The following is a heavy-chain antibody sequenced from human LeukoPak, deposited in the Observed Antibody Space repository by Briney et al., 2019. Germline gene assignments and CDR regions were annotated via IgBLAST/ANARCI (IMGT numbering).Heavy chain of an antibody. CDR2: IIPILGIA. CDR3: ARIRGVLDRNSANFYSDY. D-gene: IGHD3-10*01. Sequence: ASVKVSCKASGGTXSSYAISWVRQAPGQGLELMGRIIPILGIANYAQKFQGRVTITADKSTSTAYMELSSLRSEDTAVYYCARIRGVLDRNSANFYSDYWGQGTLVTVSS. J-gene: IGHJ4*02. CDR1: GGTXSSYA. V-gene: IGHV1-69*04.